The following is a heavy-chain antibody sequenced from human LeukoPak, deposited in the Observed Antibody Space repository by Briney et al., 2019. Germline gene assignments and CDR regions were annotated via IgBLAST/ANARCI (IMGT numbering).Heavy chain of an antibody. CDR1: GYTFTNYY. Sequence: GASVTVSCKTSGYTFTNYYVHWVRQAPGQGLEWMGYIIPVSGGADYDQRFQGRVTMTRDKSISTVYMELSSLRSDDTAVYYCSTEDKYCGGANCGKYWGQGTLVTVSS. J-gene: IGHJ4*02. CDR3: STEDKYCGGANCGKY. D-gene: IGHD2-21*01. V-gene: IGHV1-2*02. CDR2: IIPVSGGA.